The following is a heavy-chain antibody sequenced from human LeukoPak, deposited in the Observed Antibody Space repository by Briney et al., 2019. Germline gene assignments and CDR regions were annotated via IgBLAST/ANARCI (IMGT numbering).Heavy chain of an antibody. CDR3: ARDRLGYSENYYYYYYMDV. V-gene: IGHV3-23*01. CDR1: GFTFSNYA. J-gene: IGHJ6*03. D-gene: IGHD6-13*01. CDR2: ISGSGGST. Sequence: GGSLRLSCAASGFTFSNYAMSWVRLRQAPGKGLEWVSAISGSGGSTYYADSVKGRFTISRDNSKNTLYLQMNSLRAEDTAVYYCARDRLGYSENYYYYYYMDVWGKGTTVTVSS.